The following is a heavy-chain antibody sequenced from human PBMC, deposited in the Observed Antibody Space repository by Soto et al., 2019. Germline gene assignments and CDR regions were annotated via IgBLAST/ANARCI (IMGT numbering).Heavy chain of an antibody. CDR1: GVSVSSGDYY. V-gene: IGHV4-31*03. CDR2: IDRSGST. CDR3: ARDSGGNSENYYGLDV. Sequence: QVQLQESDPGLVKSSQTLSLSCNVYGVSVSSGDYYWSWIRQHAGGGLEWIGYIDRSGSTYYKPSLRGRVIMSVDTSTNQIYLRLLSVTAADTAMYYCARDSGGNSENYYGLDVWGHGTTVTVSS. D-gene: IGHD1-1*01. J-gene: IGHJ6*02.